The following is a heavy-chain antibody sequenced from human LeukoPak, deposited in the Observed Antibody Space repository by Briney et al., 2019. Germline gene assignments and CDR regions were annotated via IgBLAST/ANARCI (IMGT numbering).Heavy chain of an antibody. J-gene: IGHJ6*02. D-gene: IGHD6-19*01. V-gene: IGHV4-34*01. Sequence: PSETLSLTCAVYGGSFSGYYWSWIRQPPGKGLEWIGEINHSGSTNYNPSLKSRVTISVDTSKNQFSLKLSSVTAADTAVYYCARGGYSSGWYDFGNYYYGMDVWGQGTTVTVSS. CDR3: ARGGYSSGWYDFGNYYYGMDV. CDR2: INHSGST. CDR1: GGSFSGYY.